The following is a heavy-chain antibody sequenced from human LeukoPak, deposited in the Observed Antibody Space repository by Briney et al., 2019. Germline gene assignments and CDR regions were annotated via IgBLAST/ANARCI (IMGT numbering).Heavy chain of an antibody. J-gene: IGHJ6*03. CDR1: GGTFSSYA. D-gene: IGHD4-17*01. V-gene: IGHV1-69*01. Sequence: SVKVSCKASGGTFSSYAISWVRQAPGQGLEWMGGIIPIFGTANYAQKFQGRVTITSDDSTSTAYMELSSLRSEDTAVYYCAREAEYGDYEDYYYYMDVWGKGTTVTVSS. CDR2: IIPIFGTA. CDR3: AREAEYGDYEDYYYYMDV.